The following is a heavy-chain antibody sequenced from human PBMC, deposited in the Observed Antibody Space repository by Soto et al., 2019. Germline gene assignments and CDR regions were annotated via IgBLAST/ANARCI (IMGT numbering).Heavy chain of an antibody. CDR3: AKRAHSSSWSHFDY. CDR1: GFTFSGYG. Sequence: GGSLRLSCGASGFTFSGYGMHWVGQAPGKGLEWAAVISYDGSNKYYADSVKGRFTISRDNSKNTLYLQMNSLRAEDTAVYYCAKRAHSSSWSHFDYWGQGTLVTVSS. D-gene: IGHD6-13*01. J-gene: IGHJ4*02. CDR2: ISYDGSNK. V-gene: IGHV3-30*18.